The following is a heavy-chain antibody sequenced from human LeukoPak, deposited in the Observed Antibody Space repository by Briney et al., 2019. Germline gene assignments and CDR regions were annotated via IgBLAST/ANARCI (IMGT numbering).Heavy chain of an antibody. V-gene: IGHV3-74*01. D-gene: IGHD3-10*01. CDR2: INTDGSRT. CDR3: ARVALGSYNWFDP. J-gene: IGHJ5*02. CDR1: GFTFSRYW. Sequence: GGSLRLSCAASGFTFSRYWMHWVRQAPGKGLVWVSRINTDGSRTTYADSVKGRFTISRDNAKNMVYLQMNSLRAEDTAVYYCARVALGSYNWFDPWGQGTLVTVSS.